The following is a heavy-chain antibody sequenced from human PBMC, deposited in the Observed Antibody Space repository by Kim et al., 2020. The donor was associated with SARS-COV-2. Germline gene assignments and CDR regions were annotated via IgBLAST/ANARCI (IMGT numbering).Heavy chain of an antibody. J-gene: IGHJ5*02. V-gene: IGHV4-59*08. CDR1: GGSISSYY. D-gene: IGHD3-3*01. Sequence: SETLSLTCTVSGGSISSYYWSWIRQPPGKGLEWIGYIYYSGSTNYNPSLKSRVTISVDTSKNQFSLKLSSVTAADTAVYYCARHVRSLRGTSFGVPAPWFDPWGQGTLVTVSS. CDR3: ARHVRSLRGTSFGVPAPWFDP. CDR2: IYYSGST.